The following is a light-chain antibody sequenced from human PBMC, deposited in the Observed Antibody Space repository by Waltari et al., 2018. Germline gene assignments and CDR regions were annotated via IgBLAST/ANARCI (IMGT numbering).Light chain of an antibody. CDR2: EVT. CDR3: SSFAGSNNYV. CDR1: RSDVGGSDY. V-gene: IGLV2-8*01. Sequence: HSALTQPPSASGSPGQSVTISCTGTRSDVGGSDYVPWYQQHPGKAPKLIISEVTKRPSGVPDRFSGSKSGNTASLTVSGLQADDEADYYCSSFAGSNNYVFGTGTKVTVL. J-gene: IGLJ1*01.